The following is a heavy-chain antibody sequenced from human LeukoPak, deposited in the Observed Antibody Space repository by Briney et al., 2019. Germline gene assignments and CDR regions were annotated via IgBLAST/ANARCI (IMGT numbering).Heavy chain of an antibody. J-gene: IGHJ5*02. D-gene: IGHD6-6*01. Sequence: SVKVSCKASGGTFSSYATSWVRQAPGQGLEWMGGIIPIFGTANYAQKFQGRVTITADESTSTAYMELSSLRSEDTAVYYCARDLRLIAARNWFDPWGQGTLVTVSS. CDR2: IIPIFGTA. CDR3: ARDLRLIAARNWFDP. V-gene: IGHV1-69*01. CDR1: GGTFSSYA.